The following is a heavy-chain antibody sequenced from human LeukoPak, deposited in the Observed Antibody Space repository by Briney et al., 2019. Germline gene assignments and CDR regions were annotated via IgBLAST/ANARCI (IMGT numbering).Heavy chain of an antibody. V-gene: IGHV4-34*01. CDR1: GGSFSIYY. CDR3: ARAPRRGYYYGMDV. Sequence: SETLSLTCAVYGGSFSIYYWSWIRQPPGKGLEWIGEINRSGSTNYNPSLKSRVTISVDTSKNQFSLKLSSVTAADTAVYYCARAPRRGYYYGMDVWGQGTTVTVSS. CDR2: INRSGST. J-gene: IGHJ6*02.